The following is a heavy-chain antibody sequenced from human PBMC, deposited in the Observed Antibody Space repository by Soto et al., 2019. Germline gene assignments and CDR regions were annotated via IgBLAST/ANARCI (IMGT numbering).Heavy chain of an antibody. CDR1: GGSITSGGYY. CDR2: IYYSGFT. V-gene: IGHV4-31*03. D-gene: IGHD6-19*01. J-gene: IGHJ5*02. CDR3: ARERPDGPRLDP. Sequence: PSETLSLTCTVSGGSITSGGYYWSWIRQHPGKGLEWIGYIYYSGFTYYNPSLKSRVTISVDTSKNQFSLKLSSVTAADTAVYYCARERPDGPRLDPGGKGTLVTVPS.